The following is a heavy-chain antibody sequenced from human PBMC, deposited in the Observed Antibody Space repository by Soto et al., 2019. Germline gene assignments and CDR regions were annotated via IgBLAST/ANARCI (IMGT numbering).Heavy chain of an antibody. CDR3: ATDLRLSEWAHFDD. D-gene: IGHD3-3*01. J-gene: IGHJ4*02. CDR1: GFTFSKAW. V-gene: IGHV3-15*07. CDR2: IKSKTDGETI. Sequence: EVQVVESGGGLEKPGGSLRLSCAASGFTFSKAWMNWVRQAPGKGLEWVGRIKSKTDGETIDYAAPVKGRFTISRDDSKDTLYLQMNSLKTEDTAVYYCATDLRLSEWAHFDDGGQGTLVTVSS.